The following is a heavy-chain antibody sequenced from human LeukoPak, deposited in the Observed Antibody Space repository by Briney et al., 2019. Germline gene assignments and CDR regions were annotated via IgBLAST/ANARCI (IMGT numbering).Heavy chain of an antibody. Sequence: PSETLSLTCTVSGGSISSYYWSWIRQPPGKGLEWIGYIYYSGSTNYNPSLKSRVTISVDTSKNQFSLKLSSVTAADTAVYYCARGAVPAAMWYYYYYMDVWGKGTTVTVSS. CDR2: IYYSGST. CDR3: ARGAVPAAMWYYYYYMDV. V-gene: IGHV4-59*01. D-gene: IGHD2-2*01. CDR1: GGSISSYY. J-gene: IGHJ6*03.